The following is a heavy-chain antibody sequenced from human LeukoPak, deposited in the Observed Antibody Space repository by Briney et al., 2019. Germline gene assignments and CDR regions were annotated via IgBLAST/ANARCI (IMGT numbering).Heavy chain of an antibody. CDR3: ARDMVTLYFDY. V-gene: IGHV3-48*03. CDR1: GFTFSSYE. D-gene: IGHD5-18*01. Sequence: GGSLRLSCAASGFTFSSYEMNWVRQAPGKGLEWVSYISSSGSTIYYADSVKGRFTISRDNAKSSLYLQMNSLRAEDTAVYYCARDMVTLYFDYWGQGTLVTVSS. J-gene: IGHJ4*02. CDR2: ISSSGSTI.